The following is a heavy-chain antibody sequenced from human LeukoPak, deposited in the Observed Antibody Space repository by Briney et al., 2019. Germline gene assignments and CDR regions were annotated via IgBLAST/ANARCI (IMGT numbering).Heavy chain of an antibody. Sequence: PSETLSLTCTVSGASISGYYWSWLRQPPGKELEWIGYFHTSGSTRFNPSLQSRVTLSFDTSKDQFSLKLTSLTAADTAVYYCARHLSSTSYPFYYYLDVWGKGTTVTVSS. V-gene: IGHV4-4*09. CDR2: FHTSGST. J-gene: IGHJ6*03. D-gene: IGHD2-2*02. CDR1: GASISGYY. CDR3: ARHLSSTSYPFYYYLDV.